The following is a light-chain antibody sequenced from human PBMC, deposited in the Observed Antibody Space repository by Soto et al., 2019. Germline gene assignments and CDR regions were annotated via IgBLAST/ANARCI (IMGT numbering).Light chain of an antibody. J-gene: IGKJ2*01. Sequence: EIVMTQSPATLSVSPGERATLSCRASQSVSSNLAWYQQKPGQAPRLLIYGASTRATGIPARFSGSGSGTEFTLTISNLQPEDFAVYHCQQYNNWPYTFGQGTKLEIK. CDR1: QSVSSN. CDR3: QQYNNWPYT. V-gene: IGKV3-15*01. CDR2: GAS.